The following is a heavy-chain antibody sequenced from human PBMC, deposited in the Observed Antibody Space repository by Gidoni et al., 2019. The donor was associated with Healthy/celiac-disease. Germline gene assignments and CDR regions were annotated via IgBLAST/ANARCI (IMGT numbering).Heavy chain of an antibody. V-gene: IGHV3-23*01. D-gene: IGHD6-25*01. CDR1: GFTFSRYA. CDR3: AKETGSPRKIYYYYYYMDV. CDR2: SSGSGGST. Sequence: EVQLLESGGGLVQTGGSLRPSCAASGFTFSRYAMSWVRQAPGKGLEWVSASSGSGGSTYYADSVKGRFTISRDNSKNTLYLQMNSLRAEDTAVYYCAKETGSPRKIYYYYYYMDVWGKGTTVTVSS. J-gene: IGHJ6*03.